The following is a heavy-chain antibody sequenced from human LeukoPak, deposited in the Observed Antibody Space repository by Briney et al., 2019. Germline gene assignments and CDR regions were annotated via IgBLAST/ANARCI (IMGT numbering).Heavy chain of an antibody. J-gene: IGHJ4*02. CDR2: IKRDGSET. CDR1: GFTFSTYY. CDR3: ARDLNSRNSYELGY. Sequence: GGSLRLSCAVSGFTFSTYYMSWVRQAPGKGLEWVANIKRDGSETWYADSVKGRFTISRDNAKSSLYLQMNSLGADDTAVYYCARDLNSRNSYELGYWGQGTLVTVSS. V-gene: IGHV3-7*01. D-gene: IGHD7-27*01.